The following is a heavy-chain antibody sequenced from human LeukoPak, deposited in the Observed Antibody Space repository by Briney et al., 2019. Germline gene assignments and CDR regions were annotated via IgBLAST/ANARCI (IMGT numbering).Heavy chain of an antibody. D-gene: IGHD3-16*01. J-gene: IGHJ3*01. CDR3: ARLGALHDAFDV. CDR1: GDSTTSYY. CDR2: IHYSGST. V-gene: IGHV4-59*12. Sequence: PSETLSLTCTVSGDSTTSYYWSWIRQPPGKGLEWIGNIHYSGSTKYNPSLKSRVTISVDTSKNQFSLRVTSLTAADTAVYYCARLGALHDAFDVWGQGTLVTVSS.